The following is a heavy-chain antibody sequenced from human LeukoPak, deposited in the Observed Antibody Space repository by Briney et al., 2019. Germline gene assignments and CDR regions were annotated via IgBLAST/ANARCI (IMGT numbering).Heavy chain of an antibody. CDR2: ISGGGDST. Sequence: PGGSLRLSCAASGFTFGAYAMNWVRQAPGKGLEWVSSISGGGDSTNYAASVKGRFSISRDSSKNTVDLQMNSLRAEDTAVYYCARGPDVTTADYWGQGTLVTVSS. CDR1: GFTFGAYA. J-gene: IGHJ4*02. D-gene: IGHD4-17*01. CDR3: ARGPDVTTADY. V-gene: IGHV3-23*01.